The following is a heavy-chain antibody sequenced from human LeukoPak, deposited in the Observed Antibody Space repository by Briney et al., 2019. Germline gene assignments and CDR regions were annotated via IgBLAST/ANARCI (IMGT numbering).Heavy chain of an antibody. V-gene: IGHV4-34*01. Sequence: SETLSLTCAVYGGSFSGYYWSWIRQPPGKGLEWIGEINHSGSTNYNPSLKSRVTISVDTSKNQFSLKLSSVTAADTAVYYCARQHIAVLDYWGQGTLVTVSS. CDR2: INHSGST. CDR1: GGSFSGYY. J-gene: IGHJ4*02. CDR3: ARQHIAVLDY. D-gene: IGHD6-19*01.